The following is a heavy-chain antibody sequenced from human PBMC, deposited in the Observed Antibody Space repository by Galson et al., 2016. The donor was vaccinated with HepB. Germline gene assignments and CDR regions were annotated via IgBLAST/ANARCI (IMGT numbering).Heavy chain of an antibody. CDR3: ASDTLVVSRGVIFYMDV. J-gene: IGHJ6*03. Sequence: SLRLSCAASGFAFSSHWMTWVRQAPGKGLEWVANINQPASEKYYVDSVKGRFTISRDNAKNSLFLQMNSLRADDTAIYYCASDTLVVSRGVIFYMDVWGKGTTVTVAS. V-gene: IGHV3-7*04. CDR2: INQPASEK. D-gene: IGHD3-10*01. CDR1: GFAFSSHW.